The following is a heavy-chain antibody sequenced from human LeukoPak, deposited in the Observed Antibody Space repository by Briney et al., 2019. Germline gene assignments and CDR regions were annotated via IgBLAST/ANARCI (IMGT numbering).Heavy chain of an antibody. Sequence: GGSLRLSCAASGFTFSSYAMHWVRQAPGKGLEWVALISYHGDITYYADSVKGRFTLSRDNSKTTLFLQLNSLRAEDTAVYYCARGSTYYYDSGSSGPHYFDFWGQGTLVTVSS. CDR2: ISYHGDIT. CDR1: GFTFSSYA. D-gene: IGHD3-10*01. J-gene: IGHJ4*02. CDR3: ARGSTYYYDSGSSGPHYFDF. V-gene: IGHV3-30*01.